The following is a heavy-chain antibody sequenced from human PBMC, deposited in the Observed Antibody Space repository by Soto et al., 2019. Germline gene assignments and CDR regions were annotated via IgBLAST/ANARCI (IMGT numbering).Heavy chain of an antibody. CDR3: AREDAVVVVATDDAFDI. D-gene: IGHD2-15*01. V-gene: IGHV1-18*01. CDR2: ISAYNGNT. J-gene: IGHJ3*02. Sequence: GASVKVSCKASGYTFTSYGISWARQAPGQGLEWMGWISAYNGNTNYAQKLQGRVTMTTDTPTSTAYMELRSLRSDDTAVYYCAREDAVVVVATDDAFDIWGQGTMVTVSS. CDR1: GYTFTSYG.